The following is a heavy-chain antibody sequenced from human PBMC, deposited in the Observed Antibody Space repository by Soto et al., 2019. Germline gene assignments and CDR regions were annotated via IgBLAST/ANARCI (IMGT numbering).Heavy chain of an antibody. CDR1: GFTFSSYS. CDR2: ISSSSSTI. D-gene: IGHD3-10*01. J-gene: IGHJ6*02. CDR3: ARGGGGGGAYARFGDRSQGGVDV. V-gene: IGHV3-48*02. Sequence: PGGSLRLSCAASGFTFSSYSMNWVRQAPGKGLEWVSYISSSSSTIYYADSVKGRFTISRDNAKNSLYLQMNSLRDEDTAVYYCARGGGGGGAYARFGDRSQGGVDVWGQGTTVTVSS.